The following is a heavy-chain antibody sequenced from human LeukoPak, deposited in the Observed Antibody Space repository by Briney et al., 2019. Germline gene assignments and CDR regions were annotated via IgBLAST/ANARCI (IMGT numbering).Heavy chain of an antibody. CDR3: ARHGRNLDYGGNYRAGGIDY. J-gene: IGHJ4*02. CDR2: IYPGDSDT. V-gene: IGHV5-51*01. D-gene: IGHD4-23*01. Sequence: NRGESLKISCKGSGYSFTSYWIGWVRQMPGKGLEWMGIIYPGDSDTRYSPSFQGQVTISADKSISTAYLQWSSLKASDTAMYYCARHGRNLDYGGNYRAGGIDYWGQGTLVTVSS. CDR1: GYSFTSYW.